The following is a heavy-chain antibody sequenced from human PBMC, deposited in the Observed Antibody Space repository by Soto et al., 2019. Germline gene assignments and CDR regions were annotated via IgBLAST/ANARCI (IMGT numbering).Heavy chain of an antibody. CDR2: ISSSSSYI. D-gene: IGHD3-10*01. CDR3: ARDHIRGDAFDI. CDR1: GFTFSSYS. Sequence: FLRLSCAASGFTFSSYSMNWVRQAPGKGLEWVSSISSSSSYIYYADSVKGRFTISRDNAKNSLYLQMNSLRAEDTAVYYCARDHIRGDAFDIWGQGTMVTVSS. J-gene: IGHJ3*02. V-gene: IGHV3-21*01.